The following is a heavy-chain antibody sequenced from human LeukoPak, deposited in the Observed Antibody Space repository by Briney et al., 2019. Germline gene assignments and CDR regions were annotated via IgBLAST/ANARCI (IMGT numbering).Heavy chain of an antibody. V-gene: IGHV4-39*01. J-gene: IGHJ4*02. CDR1: GGSINSSSYY. D-gene: IGHD5-24*01. CDR3: ARHRSKWLQSSFDY. Sequence: SSETLSLTCTVSGGSINSSSYYWGWIRQPPGKGLEWIGSIFYSGNTYDNPSLKSRVTISVDTSKNQFSLKLNSVTAADTAVYYCARHRSKWLQSSFDYWGQGTLVTVSS. CDR2: IFYSGNT.